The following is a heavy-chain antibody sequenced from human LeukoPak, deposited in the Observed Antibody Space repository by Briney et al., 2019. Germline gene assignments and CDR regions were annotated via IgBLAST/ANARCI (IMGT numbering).Heavy chain of an antibody. V-gene: IGHV4-59*08. CDR2: IYYSGST. D-gene: IGHD5-18*01. CDR1: GGSISSYY. Sequence: SETLSLTCTVSGGSISSYYWSWIRQPPGKGLEWIGFIYYSGSTNYNPSLKSRVTISVDTSKNQFSLKLTSVTAADTAVYYCARHTGVQLWNPNWFDPWGQGTLATVSS. J-gene: IGHJ5*02. CDR3: ARHTGVQLWNPNWFDP.